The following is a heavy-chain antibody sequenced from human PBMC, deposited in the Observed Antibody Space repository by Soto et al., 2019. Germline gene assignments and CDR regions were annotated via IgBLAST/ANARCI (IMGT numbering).Heavy chain of an antibody. Sequence: QVQLVQSGAEVRKHGASVRVSCKASGYTFTGYNMHWVRQAPGQGLEWMGWINPNNGGTDYAQKFQGRVTMTMDTSISTAYLELSRLISDDTAVYYCAILRGPYWSSTSCLYYFDYWGQGTLVTVSS. CDR3: AILRGPYWSSTSCLYYFDY. CDR2: INPNNGGT. J-gene: IGHJ4*02. D-gene: IGHD2-2*01. V-gene: IGHV1-2*02. CDR1: GYTFTGYN.